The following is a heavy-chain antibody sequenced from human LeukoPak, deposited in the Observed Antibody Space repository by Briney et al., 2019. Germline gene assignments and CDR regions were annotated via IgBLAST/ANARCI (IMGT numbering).Heavy chain of an antibody. CDR2: ISYDGSNK. D-gene: IGHD6-19*01. CDR3: ARGTIAVADYFDY. Sequence: GRSLRPSCAASGFTFSTYGMHWVRQAPGKGLEWVAVISYDGSNKYCADSVKGRFTISRDNSKNTLYLQMNSLRAEDTAVYYCARGTIAVADYFDYWGQGTLVTVSS. CDR1: GFTFSTYG. V-gene: IGHV3-30*03. J-gene: IGHJ4*02.